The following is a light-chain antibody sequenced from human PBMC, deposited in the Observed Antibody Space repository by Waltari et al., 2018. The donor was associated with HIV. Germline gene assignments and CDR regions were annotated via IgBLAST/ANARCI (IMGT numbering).Light chain of an antibody. CDR3: QHLNSYPP. CDR1: QGISTY. V-gene: IGKV1-9*01. CDR2: GAS. J-gene: IGKJ1*01. Sequence: DIQLTQSPSFLSASVGARVTITCRASQGISTYLAWYQQKPGKAPKLLIYGASTLQSGVPSRFSGSGSGTEFTLTIIGLQPEDFATYYCQHLNSYPPFGQGTKVEIK.